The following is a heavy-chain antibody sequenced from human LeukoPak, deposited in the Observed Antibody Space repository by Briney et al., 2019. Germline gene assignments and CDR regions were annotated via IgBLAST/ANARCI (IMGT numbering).Heavy chain of an antibody. Sequence: PGGSLRLSCSASGFTFSIYAMQWVRQAPGKGLQYVSAISTDGGSTYYADSVKDRFTISRDNSKNTLYLQMSSLRAEDTALYYCVKGVVVVTARAFDYWGQGTLVTVSS. V-gene: IGHV3-64D*06. CDR3: VKGVVVVTARAFDY. CDR1: GFTFSIYA. D-gene: IGHD2-21*02. J-gene: IGHJ4*02. CDR2: ISTDGGST.